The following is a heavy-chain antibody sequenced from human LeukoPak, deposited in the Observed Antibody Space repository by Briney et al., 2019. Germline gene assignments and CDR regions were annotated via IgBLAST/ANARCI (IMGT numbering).Heavy chain of an antibody. J-gene: IGHJ3*02. V-gene: IGHV4-39*07. CDR3: ARDIAQKLANAFDI. CDR2: LYYSGST. D-gene: IGHD3-3*02. Sequence: TSETLSLTCIVSDGSSSSTSSYWGWIRQPPGKGLEWIASLYYSGSTYYNPSLKSRVTISVDTSKNQFSLKLSSVTAADTAVYYCARDIAQKLANAFDIWGQGTMVTVSS. CDR1: DGSSSSTSSY.